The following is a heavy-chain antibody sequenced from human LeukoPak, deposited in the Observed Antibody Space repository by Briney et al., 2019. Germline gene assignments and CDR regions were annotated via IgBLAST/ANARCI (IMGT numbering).Heavy chain of an antibody. CDR1: EFTFRSYS. CDR2: ISGSSSDI. V-gene: IGHV3-21*01. Sequence: WGSLRLSCAGSEFTFRSYSMHWVRQAPGKGLEWVSSISGSSSDIYYADSVKGRFTISRDNSKNSLYLQMKSLRAEDTALYYCARRGYHDYSGFDYWGQGTLVTVSS. J-gene: IGHJ4*02. D-gene: IGHD1-26*01. CDR3: ARRGYHDYSGFDY.